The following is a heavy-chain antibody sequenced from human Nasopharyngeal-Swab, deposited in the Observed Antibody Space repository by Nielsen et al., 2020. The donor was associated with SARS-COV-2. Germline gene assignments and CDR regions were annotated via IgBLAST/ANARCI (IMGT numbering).Heavy chain of an antibody. CDR2: INSDGSST. CDR3: ASSRPLWAFDI. J-gene: IGHJ3*02. Sequence: WIRQPPGKGLVWVSRINSDGSSTSYADSVKGRFTISRDNAKNTLYLQMNSLRAEDTAVYYCASSRPLWAFDIWGQGTMVIVSS. V-gene: IGHV3-74*01.